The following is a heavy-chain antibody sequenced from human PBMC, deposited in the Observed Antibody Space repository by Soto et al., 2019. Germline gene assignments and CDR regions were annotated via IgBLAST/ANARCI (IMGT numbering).Heavy chain of an antibody. V-gene: IGHV4-59*01. CDR1: GGSISSYY. CDR3: ASLSWGSYGYLSDY. CDR2: IYYSGST. J-gene: IGHJ4*02. D-gene: IGHD5-18*01. Sequence: QVQLQESGPGLVKPSETLSLTCTVSGGSISSYYWSWIRQPPGKGLEWIGYIYYSGSTNYNPSLTSRVTISVDTSKNQYSLKLSSVTAADTAVYYCASLSWGSYGYLSDYWGQGTLVTVSS.